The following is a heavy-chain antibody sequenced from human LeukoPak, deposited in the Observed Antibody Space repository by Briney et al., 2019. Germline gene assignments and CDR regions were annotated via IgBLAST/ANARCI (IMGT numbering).Heavy chain of an antibody. D-gene: IGHD2-8*01. J-gene: IGHJ6*02. V-gene: IGHV3-11*01. CDR3: ALGTINKDYYFGMDV. CDR2: ISNSGSSV. Sequence: GGSLRLSCAASGFTFSDYYMTWIRQAPGKGLEWLSYISNSGSSVFYADSVMGRFTVSRDNAKRSLYLQIKSLRDDDTAVYHCALGTINKDYYFGMDVWGQGTTVTDSS. CDR1: GFTFSDYY.